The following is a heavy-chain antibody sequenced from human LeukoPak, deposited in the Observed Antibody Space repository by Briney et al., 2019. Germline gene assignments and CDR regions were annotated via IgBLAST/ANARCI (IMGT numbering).Heavy chain of an antibody. CDR3: ARSNQADDY. Sequence: GGSLRLSCAAAGFTFSSYWMHWVRQVPGKGLVWVSHVNPGGSSTAYADSAKGRFSISRDNARNTLYLQMNSLRDEDTAVYYCARSNQADDYWGQGTLVTVSS. J-gene: IGHJ4*02. V-gene: IGHV3-74*01. CDR1: GFTFSSYW. D-gene: IGHD4-11*01. CDR2: VNPGGSST.